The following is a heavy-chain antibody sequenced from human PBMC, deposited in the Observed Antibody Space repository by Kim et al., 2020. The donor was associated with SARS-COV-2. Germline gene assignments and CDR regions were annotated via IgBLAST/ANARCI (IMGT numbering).Heavy chain of an antibody. V-gene: IGHV3-74*01. D-gene: IGHD1-7*01. CDR2: INSDGRTT. J-gene: IGHJ3*02. CDR1: GFTFGSKR. CDR3: ASVLRWNSAFDM. Sequence: GGSLRLSCAASGFTFGSKRMHWVRQPPGKRLVWVSQINSDGRTTTYADSVKGRFTISRDNAKNGLYLQMNSLRHDDTAVYYCASVLRWNSAFDMWGQGTMVTVSS.